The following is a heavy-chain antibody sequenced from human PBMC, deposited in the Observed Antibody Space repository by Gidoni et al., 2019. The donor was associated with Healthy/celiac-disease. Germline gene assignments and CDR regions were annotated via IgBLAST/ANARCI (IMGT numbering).Heavy chain of an antibody. D-gene: IGHD4-17*01. Sequence: QVQLVESGGCLVKPGGSLSISCAASGFTFSDYYRSCIRQAPGKGLEWVSYISSSGSTIYYADSVKGRFTISRDNAKNSLYLQMNSLRAEDTAVYYCAGTTVTTNPDAFDIWGQGTMVTVSS. J-gene: IGHJ3*02. V-gene: IGHV3-11*01. CDR1: GFTFSDYY. CDR3: AGTTVTTNPDAFDI. CDR2: ISSSGSTI.